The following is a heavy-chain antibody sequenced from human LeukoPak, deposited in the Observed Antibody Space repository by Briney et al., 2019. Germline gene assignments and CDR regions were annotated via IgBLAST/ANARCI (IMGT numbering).Heavy chain of an antibody. Sequence: GGSLRLSCAASGFTFSSYAMSWVRQAPGKGLEWASAISGSGGSAYYADSVRGRFTISRDNSKNTLYLQMNSLRAEDTAVYYCAKDNNGYNYPSCFDYWGQGTLVTVSS. D-gene: IGHD5-24*01. J-gene: IGHJ4*02. V-gene: IGHV3-23*01. CDR2: ISGSGGSA. CDR1: GFTFSSYA. CDR3: AKDNNGYNYPSCFDY.